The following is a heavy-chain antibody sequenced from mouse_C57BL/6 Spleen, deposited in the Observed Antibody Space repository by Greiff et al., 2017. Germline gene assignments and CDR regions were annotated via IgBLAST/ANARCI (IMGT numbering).Heavy chain of an antibody. Sequence: VQLQQSGPELVKPGASVKISCKASGYSFTDYNMNWVKQSNGKSLEWIGVINPNYGTTSYNQKFKGKATLTVDHSSRTAYMQLNSLTSEDSAVYYSSPSGLGAWFAYWGQGTLVTVSA. CDR1: GYSFTDYN. V-gene: IGHV1-39*01. J-gene: IGHJ3*01. CDR3: SPSGLGAWFAY. D-gene: IGHD3-1*01. CDR2: INPNYGTT.